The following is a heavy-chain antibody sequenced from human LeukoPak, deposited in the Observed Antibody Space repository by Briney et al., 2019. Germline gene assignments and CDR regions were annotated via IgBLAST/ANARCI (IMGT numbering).Heavy chain of an antibody. CDR2: INPNSGGT. CDR3: ARDAVAARPTTFDY. J-gene: IGHJ4*02. D-gene: IGHD6-6*01. CDR1: GYTFTGYY. Sequence: GASVKVSCKASGYTFTGYYMHWVRQAPGQGLEWMGWINPNSGGTNHAQKFQGRVTMTRDTSISTAYMELSRLRSDDTAVYYCARDAVAARPTTFDYWGQGTLVTVSS. V-gene: IGHV1-2*02.